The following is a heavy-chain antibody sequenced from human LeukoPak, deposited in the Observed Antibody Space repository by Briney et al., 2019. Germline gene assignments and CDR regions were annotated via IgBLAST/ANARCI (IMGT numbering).Heavy chain of an antibody. V-gene: IGHV3-23*01. CDR2: ISGSGGSR. J-gene: IGHJ4*02. D-gene: IGHD1-26*01. Sequence: GGSLRLSCAASGFTFSTYGMSWVRQAPGKGLEWVSGISGSGGSRFYTDSVKGRFTISRDNSKNTLYLQMNSLRAEDTAVYHCAKLREWELPDLFDYWGQGTLVTVSS. CDR3: AKLREWELPDLFDY. CDR1: GFTFSTYG.